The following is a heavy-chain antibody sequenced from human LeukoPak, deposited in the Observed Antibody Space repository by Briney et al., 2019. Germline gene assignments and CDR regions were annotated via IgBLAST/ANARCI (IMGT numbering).Heavy chain of an antibody. CDR3: ARVSGRWELDY. Sequence: SETLSLTCTVSGGSISSYYWSWIRQPPGKGLEWIGYIYYSESTNYNPSLKSRVTISVDTSKNQFSLKLSSVTAADTAVYYCARVSGRWELDYWGQGTLVTVSS. D-gene: IGHD1-26*01. V-gene: IGHV4-59*01. CDR2: IYYSEST. J-gene: IGHJ4*02. CDR1: GGSISSYY.